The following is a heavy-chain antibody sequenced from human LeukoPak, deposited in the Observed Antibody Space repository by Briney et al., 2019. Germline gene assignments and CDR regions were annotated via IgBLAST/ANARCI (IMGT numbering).Heavy chain of an antibody. D-gene: IGHD3-22*01. V-gene: IGHV3-7*05. CDR2: IKQGGSEK. J-gene: IGHJ4*02. Sequence: GGSLRLSCAASGFTFNSCWMSWVRQAPGKGLEWVANIKQGGSEKYYVDSVKGRFSISRDNAKNSLYLQMNSLRAEDTAVYYCAASSGYYFSHFDYWGQGTLVTVSS. CDR3: AASSGYYFSHFDY. CDR1: GFTFNSCW.